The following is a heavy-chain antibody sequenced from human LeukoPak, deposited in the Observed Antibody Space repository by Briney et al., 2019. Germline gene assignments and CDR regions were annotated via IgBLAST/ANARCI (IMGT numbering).Heavy chain of an antibody. V-gene: IGHV3-23*01. Sequence: GGSLRLSCAASGFTFSSYAMSWVRQAPGKGLEWVSAISGSGGSTYYADSVKGRFTVSRDNSKNTLYLQMNSLRAEDTAVYYCAKDNVYDSSVGYGAFDIWGQGTMVTVSS. CDR2: ISGSGGST. D-gene: IGHD3-22*01. CDR3: AKDNVYDSSVGYGAFDI. J-gene: IGHJ3*02. CDR1: GFTFSSYA.